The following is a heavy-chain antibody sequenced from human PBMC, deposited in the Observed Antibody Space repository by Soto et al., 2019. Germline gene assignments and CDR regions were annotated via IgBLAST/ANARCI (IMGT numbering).Heavy chain of an antibody. CDR2: INAGNGNT. CDR3: ARDRVYDFWSGYYNNWFDP. CDR1: GYTFTSYA. Sequence: ASAKVSCKASGYTFTSYAMHWVRQAPGQRLEWMGWINAGNGNTKYSQKFQGRVTITRDTSASTAYMELSSLRSEDTAVYYCARDRVYDFWSGYYNNWFDPWGQGTLVTVSS. D-gene: IGHD3-3*01. J-gene: IGHJ5*02. V-gene: IGHV1-3*01.